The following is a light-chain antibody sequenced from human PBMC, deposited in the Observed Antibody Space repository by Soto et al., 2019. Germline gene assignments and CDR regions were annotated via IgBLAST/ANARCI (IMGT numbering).Light chain of an antibody. CDR1: QDIGTY. V-gene: IGKV1-8*01. CDR2: DAS. Sequence: IQMTQSPSSLSASTGDRVSITCRATQDIGTYLAWYQQIPGKAPKLLIYDASTLQTGVPSRFSGSGSGTDFTLTISYLQSEDFGTYYCQQFYNYPRTFGQGTKVDIK. CDR3: QQFYNYPRT. J-gene: IGKJ1*01.